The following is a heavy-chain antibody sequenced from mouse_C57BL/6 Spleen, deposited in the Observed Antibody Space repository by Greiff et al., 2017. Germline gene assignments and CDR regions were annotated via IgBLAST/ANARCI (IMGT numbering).Heavy chain of an antibody. V-gene: IGHV10-1*01. J-gene: IGHJ4*01. CDR1: GFSFNTYA. D-gene: IGHD1-1*01. CDR3: VRGSLGYGSPYAMDY. CDR2: IRSKSNNYAT. Sequence: DVKLVESGGGLVQPKGSLKLSCAASGFSFNTYAMNWVRQAPGKGLEWVARIRSKSNNYATYYADSVKDRFTISRDDSESMLYLQMNNLKTEDTAMYYCVRGSLGYGSPYAMDYWGQGTSVTVSS.